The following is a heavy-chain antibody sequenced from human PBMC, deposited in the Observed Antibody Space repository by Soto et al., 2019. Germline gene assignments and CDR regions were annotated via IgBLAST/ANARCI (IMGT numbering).Heavy chain of an antibody. CDR3: ARGNFEGSGARGYYYYMDV. Sequence: GGSLRLSCAASGFTVSSNYMSWVRQAPGKGLEWVSVIYSGGSTYYADSVKGRFTISRDNSKNTLYLQMNSLRAEDTAVYYCARGNFEGSGARGYYYYMDVWGKGTTVTVSS. D-gene: IGHD3-10*01. V-gene: IGHV3-66*01. J-gene: IGHJ6*03. CDR1: GFTVSSNY. CDR2: IYSGGST.